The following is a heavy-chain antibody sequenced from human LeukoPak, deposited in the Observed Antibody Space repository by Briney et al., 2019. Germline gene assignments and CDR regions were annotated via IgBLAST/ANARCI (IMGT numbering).Heavy chain of an antibody. J-gene: IGHJ4*02. CDR3: AGKYYYDISGYFYVDY. CDR1: GYSIGSGYY. D-gene: IGHD3-22*01. CDR2: IYHSGST. V-gene: IGHV4-38-2*02. Sequence: PSETLSLTCTVSGYSIGSGYYWGWIRQPPGKGLEWIGSIYHSGSTYYNPSLKSRVTISLDTSKNQFSLKLNSVSAADTAVYYCAGKYYYDISGYFYVDYWGQGTLITVSS.